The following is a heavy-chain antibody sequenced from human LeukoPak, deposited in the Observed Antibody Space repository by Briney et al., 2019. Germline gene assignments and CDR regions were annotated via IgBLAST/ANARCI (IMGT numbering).Heavy chain of an antibody. V-gene: IGHV3-48*02. CDR2: ISSSSNSI. J-gene: IGHJ4*02. CDR3: GRGPADAIDY. CDR1: GFTFSTYN. D-gene: IGHD2-2*01. Sequence: GGSLRLSCAASGFTFSTYNMNWVRQAPGKGLEWVSYISSSSNSIYYADSVKGRFIISRDNAKNSLYLQMNSLRDEDTSVYYCGRGPADAIDYWGQGTLVTVSS.